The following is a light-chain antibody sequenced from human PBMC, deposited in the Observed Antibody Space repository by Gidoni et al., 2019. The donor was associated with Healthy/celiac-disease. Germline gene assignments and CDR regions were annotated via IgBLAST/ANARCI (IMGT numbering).Light chain of an antibody. V-gene: IGLV3-9*01. J-gene: IGLJ2*01. CDR2: RDS. CDR1: NIGSKN. CDR3: QVWDSSTVV. Sequence: SYELTQPLPVSVDLGQTARITCGGNNIGSKNVHWYQQKPGQAPVLLIYRDSNRPSGIPERFSGSNSGNTATLTISRAQAGDEADYYCQVWDSSTVVFGGGTKLTVL.